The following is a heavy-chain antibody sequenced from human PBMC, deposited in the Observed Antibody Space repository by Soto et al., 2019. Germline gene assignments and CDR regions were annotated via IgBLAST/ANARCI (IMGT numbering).Heavy chain of an antibody. CDR1: GYTFTSYG. CDR3: ARDRDSNFFYYYYGMDV. J-gene: IGHJ6*02. Sequence: ASVKVSCKASGYTFTSYGISWVRQAPGQGLEWMGWISAYNGNTNYAQKLQGRVTMTTDTSTSTAYMELRSLRSDDTAVYYCARDRDSNFFYYYYGMDVWGQGTKVTVSS. D-gene: IGHD4-4*01. CDR2: ISAYNGNT. V-gene: IGHV1-18*01.